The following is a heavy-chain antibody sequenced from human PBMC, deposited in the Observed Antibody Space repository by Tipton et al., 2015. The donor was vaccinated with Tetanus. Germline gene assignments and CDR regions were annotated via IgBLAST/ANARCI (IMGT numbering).Heavy chain of an antibody. V-gene: IGHV4-59*02. Sequence: TLSLTCTVSGDSVSGYYWSWIRQPPGKGLEWVGYVYYTGDTNYNPSLKSRVTISLDTSKTHFYLNLSSVTAADTAVYYCARPIKQWLVPVDSWGQGTLVTVSS. D-gene: IGHD6-19*01. CDR1: GDSVSGYY. CDR3: ARPIKQWLVPVDS. CDR2: VYYTGDT. J-gene: IGHJ4*02.